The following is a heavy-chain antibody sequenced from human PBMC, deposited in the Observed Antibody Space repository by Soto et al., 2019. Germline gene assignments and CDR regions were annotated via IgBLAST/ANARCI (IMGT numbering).Heavy chain of an antibody. CDR3: ARPLWRDDYNWGYFYL. D-gene: IGHD4-4*01. Sequence: QVQLVESGGGVVQPGRSLRLSCAASGFTFSSYAMHWVRQAPGKGLEWVAVISYDGSNKYYTDSVKGRFTISRDNSKNALYLQKNSLRAEDTAVYYCARPLWRDDYNWGYFYLWGRGTLVTVSS. V-gene: IGHV3-30-3*01. CDR2: ISYDGSNK. J-gene: IGHJ2*01. CDR1: GFTFSSYA.